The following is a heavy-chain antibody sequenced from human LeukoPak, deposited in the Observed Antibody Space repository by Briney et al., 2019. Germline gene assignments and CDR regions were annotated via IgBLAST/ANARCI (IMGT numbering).Heavy chain of an antibody. V-gene: IGHV3-21*01. J-gene: IGHJ4*02. Sequence: TGGSLRLSCAASGFTFRSSAMSWVRQAPGKGLEWVSSISSSSSYIYYADSVKGRFTISRDNAKNSLYLQMNSLRAEDTAVYYCARQIVVVVAATPCFDYWGQGTLVTVSS. CDR3: ARQIVVVVAATPCFDY. D-gene: IGHD2-15*01. CDR1: GFTFRSSA. CDR2: ISSSSSYI.